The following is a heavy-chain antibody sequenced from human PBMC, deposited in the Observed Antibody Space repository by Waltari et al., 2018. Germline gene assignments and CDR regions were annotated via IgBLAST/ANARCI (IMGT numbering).Heavy chain of an antibody. CDR3: ARAGGTSLVPNWFDP. CDR1: GASLTDDGLS. J-gene: IGHJ5*02. D-gene: IGHD5-18*01. V-gene: IGHV4-30-2*01. CDR2: THFKGTT. Sequence: QLRLQESGSGLLKSSQPLSLTCTVSGASLTDDGLSLTWIRQPPGKGLEWVGFTHFKGTTFYNPSLKNRLSISVDKAQNQFSLRLTSVTAADTATYYCARAGGTSLVPNWFDPWGPGTLVTVSS.